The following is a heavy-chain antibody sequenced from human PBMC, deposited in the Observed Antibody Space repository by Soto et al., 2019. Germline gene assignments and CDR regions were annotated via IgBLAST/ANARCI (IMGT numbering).Heavy chain of an antibody. CDR2: ISYDGSNK. V-gene: IGHV3-30-3*01. Sequence: GGSLRLFCAASGFTFSSYAMHWVRQAPGKGLEWVAVISYDGSNKYYADSVKGRFTISRDNSKNTLYLQMNSLRAEDTAVYYCARAKRGNGERLDYWGQGTLVTVSS. J-gene: IGHJ4*02. D-gene: IGHD2-8*01. CDR1: GFTFSSYA. CDR3: ARAKRGNGERLDY.